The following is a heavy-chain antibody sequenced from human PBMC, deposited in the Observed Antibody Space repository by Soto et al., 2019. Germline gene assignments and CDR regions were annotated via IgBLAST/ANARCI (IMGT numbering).Heavy chain of an antibody. CDR1: GFTFSSYS. J-gene: IGHJ6*03. D-gene: IGHD2-15*01. CDR3: ATQQYCSGGSCYSGYYYMDV. CDR2: ISSSSSYI. V-gene: IGHV3-21*01. Sequence: GGSLSLSCAASGFTFSSYSMNWVRQAPGKGLEWVSSISSSSSYIYYADSVKGRFTISRDNAKNSLYLQMNSLRAEDTAVYYCATQQYCSGGSCYSGYYYMDVWGKGTTVTVSS.